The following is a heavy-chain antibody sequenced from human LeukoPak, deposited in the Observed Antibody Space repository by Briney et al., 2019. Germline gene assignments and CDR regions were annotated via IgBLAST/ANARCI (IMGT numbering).Heavy chain of an antibody. Sequence: PSETLSLTCTVSGGSISSSSYYWGWIRQPPGTGLEWIGSIYYSGSTYYNPSLKSRVTISVDTSKNQFSLKLSSVTAADTAVYYCASVRGSYYYDSSGHWDYYYGMDVWGQGTTVTVSS. CDR3: ASVRGSYYYDSSGHWDYYYGMDV. D-gene: IGHD3-22*01. CDR1: GGSISSSSYY. J-gene: IGHJ6*02. CDR2: IYYSGST. V-gene: IGHV4-39*07.